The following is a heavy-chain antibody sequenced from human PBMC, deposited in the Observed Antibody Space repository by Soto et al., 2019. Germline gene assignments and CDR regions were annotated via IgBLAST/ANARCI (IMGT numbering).Heavy chain of an antibody. J-gene: IGHJ4*02. D-gene: IGHD3-3*01. CDR2: MSASGGST. Sequence: GGSLRLSCSASGFTFSSYAMHWVRQAPGRGLEWVSAMSASGGSTYYTDSVKGRFTIYRDNFKKTLYLQMNSLRADDTGVYYCAKVASYDFWSGYKDVYFDHWGQGTQVTVSS. CDR1: GFTFSSYA. V-gene: IGHV3-23*01. CDR3: AKVASYDFWSGYKDVYFDH.